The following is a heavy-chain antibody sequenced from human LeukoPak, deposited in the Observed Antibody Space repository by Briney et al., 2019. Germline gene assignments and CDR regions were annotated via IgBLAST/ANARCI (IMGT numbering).Heavy chain of an antibody. D-gene: IGHD2-15*01. Sequence: PGGSLRLSCGGSGFTFQEYGMSWVRQAPGKGLEWVSSINWNGESTGYGVSVKGRFTISRDNAKNSLYLEMNSLRVDDTALYYCAGGDINGWHFHLWGRGTLVTVSS. V-gene: IGHV3-20*04. CDR1: GFTFQEYG. J-gene: IGHJ2*01. CDR3: AGGDINGWHFHL. CDR2: INWNGEST.